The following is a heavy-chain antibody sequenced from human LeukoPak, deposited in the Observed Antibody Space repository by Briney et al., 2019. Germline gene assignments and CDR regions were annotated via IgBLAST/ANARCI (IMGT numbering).Heavy chain of an antibody. CDR2: IYYSGST. D-gene: IGHD6-13*01. J-gene: IGHJ1*01. CDR1: GGSISSGGYS. CDR3: ARRRGGSSWLLEYFQH. Sequence: SETLSLTCAVSGGSISSGGYSWSWIRQPPGKGLEWIGYIYYSGSTYYNPSLKSRVTISVDTSKNQFSLKLSSVTAADTAVYYCARRRGGSSWLLEYFQHWGQGTLVTVSS. V-gene: IGHV4-30-4*07.